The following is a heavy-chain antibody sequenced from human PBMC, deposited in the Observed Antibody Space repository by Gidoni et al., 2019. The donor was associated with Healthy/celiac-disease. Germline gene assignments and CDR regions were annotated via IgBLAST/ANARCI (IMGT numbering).Heavy chain of an antibody. CDR2: ISGSGGST. CDR1: GLTFSSYA. V-gene: IGHV3-23*01. CDR3: ARGRYGLGNWFDP. J-gene: IGHJ5*02. Sequence: EVQLLESGGGLVQPGGSLRLSCAASGLTFSSYAMSWVRQAPGKGLEWVSAISGSGGSTYYADSEKGRFTISRDNSKNTLYLQMNSLRAEDTAVYYCARGRYGLGNWFDPWGQGTLVTVSS. D-gene: IGHD3-10*01.